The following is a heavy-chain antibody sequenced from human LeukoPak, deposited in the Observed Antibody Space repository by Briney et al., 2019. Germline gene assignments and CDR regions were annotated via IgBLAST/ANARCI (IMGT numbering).Heavy chain of an antibody. CDR2: IYSGGSS. CDR1: GFTVSSNY. D-gene: IGHD3-10*01. J-gene: IGHJ3*02. V-gene: IGHV3-66*04. CDR3: ARLDYYGSGSPSGAFDI. Sequence: GGSLRLSCAASGFTVSSNYMSWVRQAPGKGLEWVSVIYSGGSSYYADSVKGRFTISRDNSKNTLYLQMNSLRAEDTAVYYCARLDYYGSGSPSGAFDIWGQGTMVTVSS.